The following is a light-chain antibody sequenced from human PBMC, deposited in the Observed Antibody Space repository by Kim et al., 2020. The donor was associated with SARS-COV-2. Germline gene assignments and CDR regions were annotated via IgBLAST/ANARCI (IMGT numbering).Light chain of an antibody. CDR3: QQYDNLPRT. CDR2: DAS. V-gene: IGKV1-33*01. J-gene: IGKJ2*01. Sequence: DIQMTQSPSSLSASVGDRVTITCQASQDISNYLNWYQQKPGKAPKLLIYDASNLETGDPSRFSGSGSGTDFTFTISSLQPEDIATYYCQQYDNLPRTFGQGTKLEI. CDR1: QDISNY.